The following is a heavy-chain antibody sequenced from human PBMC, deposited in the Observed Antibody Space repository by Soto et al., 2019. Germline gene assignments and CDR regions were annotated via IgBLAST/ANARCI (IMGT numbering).Heavy chain of an antibody. CDR2: INPILSMS. D-gene: IGHD3-10*01. CDR1: GDTFAFHS. J-gene: IGHJ4*02. Sequence: QVQLVQSGAEVKRPRSSVKVSCKASGDTFAFHSINWVRQAPGLGLEWMGRINPILSMSNYAQRFQGRVTMTADKSTSTAYMVLSSLRSEDTAIYYCATSYGSGYRAFDYWGQGALVTVSS. V-gene: IGHV1-69*02. CDR3: ATSYGSGYRAFDY.